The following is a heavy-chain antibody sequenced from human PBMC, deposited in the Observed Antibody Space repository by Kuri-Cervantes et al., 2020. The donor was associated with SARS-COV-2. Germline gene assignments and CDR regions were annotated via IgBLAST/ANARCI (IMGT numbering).Heavy chain of an antibody. CDR2: ISWNSGSI. V-gene: IGHV3-9*01. D-gene: IGHD6-19*01. CDR1: GFTFDDYA. J-gene: IGHJ4*02. Sequence: GGSLRLSCAASGFTFDDYAMHWVRQAPGKGLEWVSGISWNSGSIGYADSVKGRFTISRDNAKNSLYLQMNNLRAEDTAVYYCARDPEYSSGWYERGYYFDYWGQGTLVTVSS. CDR3: ARDPEYSSGWYERGYYFDY.